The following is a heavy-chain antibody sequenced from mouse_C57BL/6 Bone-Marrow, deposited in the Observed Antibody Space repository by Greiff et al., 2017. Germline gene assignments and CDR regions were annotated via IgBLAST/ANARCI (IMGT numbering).Heavy chain of an antibody. CDR2: IDPSDSYT. D-gene: IGHD2-1*01. J-gene: IGHJ4*01. CDR1: GYTFTSYW. Sequence: QVQLQQPGAELVKPGASVKLSCKASGYTFTSYWMQWVKQRPGQGLEWIGEIDPSDSYTNYNQKFKGMATLTVDTSSSTAYMQLSSLTSEDSAVYYCARKIYYGNYVFYAMDYWGQGTSVTVSS. CDR3: ARKIYYGNYVFYAMDY. V-gene: IGHV1-50*01.